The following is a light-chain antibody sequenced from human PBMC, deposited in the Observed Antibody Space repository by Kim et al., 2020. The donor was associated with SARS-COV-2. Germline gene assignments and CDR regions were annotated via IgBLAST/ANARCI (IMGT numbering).Light chain of an antibody. CDR2: DVS. Sequence: GQSITISCTGTSSDIGGYNYVSLYQQQPGKAPKRMIYDVSNRPSGVSNRFSGSKSGNTASLTISGLQAEDEADYYCSSYTSSSTYVFGTGTKVTVL. CDR1: SSDIGGYNY. V-gene: IGLV2-14*03. J-gene: IGLJ1*01. CDR3: SSYTSSSTYV.